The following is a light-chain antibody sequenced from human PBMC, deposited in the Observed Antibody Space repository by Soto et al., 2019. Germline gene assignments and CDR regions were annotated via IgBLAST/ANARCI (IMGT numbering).Light chain of an antibody. V-gene: IGLV7-43*01. CDR1: TGAVTSGYY. Sequence: QAVVTQEPSLTVSPGGTVTLTCASTTGAVTSGYYPNWFQQKPGQAPRALISSTSNKYSWTPARFSGSRLGGKAALTLSGVQPEDEAEYYCLLYYGGQLGVFGGGTKLTVL. J-gene: IGLJ2*01. CDR2: STS. CDR3: LLYYGGQLGV.